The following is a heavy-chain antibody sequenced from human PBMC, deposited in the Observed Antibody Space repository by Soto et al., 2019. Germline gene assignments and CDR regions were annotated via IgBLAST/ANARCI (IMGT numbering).Heavy chain of an antibody. CDR1: GGTFSSYA. J-gene: IGHJ4*02. CDR2: IIPIFGTA. Sequence: AVQVSCEASGGTFSSYAISWVRQAPEQGREWMGRIIPIFGTANYAQKLQGRVTMTTDTSTSTAYMELRSLRSDDTAVYSCATFDAGQQLVKYWGQGTLVTVSS. D-gene: IGHD6-13*01. CDR3: ATFDAGQQLVKY. V-gene: IGHV1-69*05.